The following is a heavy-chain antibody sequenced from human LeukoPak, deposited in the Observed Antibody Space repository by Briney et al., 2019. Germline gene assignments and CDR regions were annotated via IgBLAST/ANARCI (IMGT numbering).Heavy chain of an antibody. CDR3: ARESGVVYGGQRAYYFDY. CDR2: ISSSGSII. CDR1: GFTFSSYE. J-gene: IGHJ4*02. Sequence: PGGSLRLSCAASGFTFSSYEMNWVRQAPGKGLEWVSYISSSGSIIYYADSVKGRFTISRDNAKNTLYLQMNSLRAEDTAVYYCARESGVVYGGQRAYYFDYWGQGTLVTVSS. D-gene: IGHD3-3*01. V-gene: IGHV3-48*03.